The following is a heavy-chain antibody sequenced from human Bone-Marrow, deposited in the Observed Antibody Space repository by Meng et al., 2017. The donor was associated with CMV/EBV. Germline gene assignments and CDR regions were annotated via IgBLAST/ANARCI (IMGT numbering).Heavy chain of an antibody. D-gene: IGHD6-6*01. Sequence: ASVKVSCKASGYTFTSYDINWVRQATGQGLEWMGWINPNSGGTDYAQKFQGRVTLTRDTSMNTAYMELSSLRSDDTAVFYCARMPIAARPSWGQGTLVTVSS. CDR2: INPNSGGT. J-gene: IGHJ5*02. CDR1: GYTFTSYD. V-gene: IGHV1-2*02. CDR3: ARMPIAARPS.